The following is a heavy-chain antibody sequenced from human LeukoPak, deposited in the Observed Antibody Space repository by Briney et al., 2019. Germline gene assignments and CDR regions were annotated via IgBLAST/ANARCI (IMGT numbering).Heavy chain of an antibody. CDR3: ARGTMFPYYFDY. CDR2: ISGSDGST. V-gene: IGHV3-23*01. D-gene: IGHD3-10*02. CDR1: GFTFSSYA. J-gene: IGHJ4*02. Sequence: GGSLRLSCAASGFTFSSYAMSWVRQAPGKGLEWVSGISGSDGSTNYADSVKGRFTISRENSKNTLYLQMNSLRAEDTAVYYCARGTMFPYYFDYWGQGTLVTVSS.